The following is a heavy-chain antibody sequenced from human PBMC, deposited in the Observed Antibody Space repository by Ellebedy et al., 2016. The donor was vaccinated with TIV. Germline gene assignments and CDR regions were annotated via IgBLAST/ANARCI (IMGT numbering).Heavy chain of an antibody. Sequence: SETLSLTXTVSGGSINSDGYYWSWIRQHPGKGLEWIGYIFYSGSTNYNPSLKSRFSISLDMSKNQFSLKLSSVTAADTAVFYCARGEAQGGSLLYESWGQGTLVTVSA. D-gene: IGHD3-16*01. V-gene: IGHV4-31*03. CDR2: IFYSGST. CDR1: GGSINSDGYY. CDR3: ARGEAQGGSLLYES. J-gene: IGHJ5*02.